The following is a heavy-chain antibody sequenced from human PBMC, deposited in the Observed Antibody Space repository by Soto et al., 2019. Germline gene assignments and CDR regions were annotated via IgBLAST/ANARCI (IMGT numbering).Heavy chain of an antibody. D-gene: IGHD3-16*01. CDR1: GFTFSSYA. Sequence: PGGSLRLSCAASGFTFSSYATSWVRQAPGKGLEWVSAISGSGGSTYYADSVKGRFTISRDNFKNTLFLQMSRLTDEDTALYYCATAFPMGAPFYFDYWGQGALVTVSS. J-gene: IGHJ4*02. CDR2: ISGSGGST. CDR3: ATAFPMGAPFYFDY. V-gene: IGHV3-23*01.